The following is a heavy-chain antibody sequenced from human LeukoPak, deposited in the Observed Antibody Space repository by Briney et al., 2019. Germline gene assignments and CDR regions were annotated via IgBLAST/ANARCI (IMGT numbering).Heavy chain of an antibody. Sequence: SVKVSCKASGGTFSSYALSWVRQAPGQGLEWMGGIIPIFGTTNYAQKFQGRVTITADKSTSTAYMELSSLRSEDTAAVYYCARAYHSSWYLNWFDPWGQGTLVTVSS. CDR2: IIPIFGTT. J-gene: IGHJ5*02. CDR3: ARAYHSSWYLNWFDP. CDR1: GGTFSSYA. V-gene: IGHV1-69*06. D-gene: IGHD6-13*01.